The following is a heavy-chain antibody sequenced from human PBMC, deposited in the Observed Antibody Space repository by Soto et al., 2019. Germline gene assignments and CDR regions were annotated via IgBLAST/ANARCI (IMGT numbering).Heavy chain of an antibody. Sequence: SQTLSLTCAISVDRVSSNSAAWNLISQSPSRGLEWLGRTYYRSKWYNDYAVSVKSRITINPDTSKKQFSLQLNSVTPEDTAVYYCARMYRSASLPFDYWGQGNGVTVYS. D-gene: IGHD6-25*01. CDR2: TYYRSKWYN. CDR3: ARMYRSASLPFDY. J-gene: IGHJ4*02. CDR1: VDRVSSNSAA. V-gene: IGHV6-1*01.